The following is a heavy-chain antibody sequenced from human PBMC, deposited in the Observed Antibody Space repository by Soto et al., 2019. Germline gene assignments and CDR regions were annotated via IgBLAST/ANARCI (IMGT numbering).Heavy chain of an antibody. CDR3: ARLNSYFRRRDGYNPNAFDI. Sequence: QLQLQESGPGLVKPSETLSLTCTVSGGSISSSSYYWGWIRQPPGKGLEWIGSIYYSGSTYYNPSLKSRVTIPVATSKNHFSLKLSSLTAADTPVYYFARLNSYFRRRDGYNPNAFDIWGQGTMVTVSS. D-gene: IGHD5-12*01. V-gene: IGHV4-39*01. J-gene: IGHJ3*02. CDR2: IYYSGST. CDR1: GGSISSSSYY.